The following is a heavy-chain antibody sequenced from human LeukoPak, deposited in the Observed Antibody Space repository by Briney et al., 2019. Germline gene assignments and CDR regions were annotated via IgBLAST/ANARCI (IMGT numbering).Heavy chain of an antibody. CDR1: GGSISSSRYY. D-gene: IGHD5-12*01. Sequence: SETLSLTCTVSGGSISSSRYYWGWIRQPPGKGLEWIGSIYYDGSTYQNPNTSLTSLFTISVDTSRNQFSLKLRSVTAADTAVYFCARDAGYDSYNRFDPWGQGILITVSS. CDR2: IYYDGST. J-gene: IGHJ5*02. V-gene: IGHV4-39*01. CDR3: ARDAGYDSYNRFDP.